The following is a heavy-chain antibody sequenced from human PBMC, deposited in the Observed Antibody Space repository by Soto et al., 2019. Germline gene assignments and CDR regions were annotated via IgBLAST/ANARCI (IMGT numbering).Heavy chain of an antibody. CDR1: GFTFSSYA. D-gene: IGHD4-4*01. CDR3: ARERSEYSNYGLWFPGVVDY. V-gene: IGHV3-30-3*01. J-gene: IGHJ4*02. CDR2: ISYDGSNK. Sequence: QVQLVESGGGVVQPGRSLRLSCAASGFTFSSYAMHWVRQAPGKGLEWVAVISYDGSNKYYADSVKGRFTISRDNSKNTTYXXMTSLRAEDTAVYYCARERSEYSNYGLWFPGVVDYWGQGALVTVSS.